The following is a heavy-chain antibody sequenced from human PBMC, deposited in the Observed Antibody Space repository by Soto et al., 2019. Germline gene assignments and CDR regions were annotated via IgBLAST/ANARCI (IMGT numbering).Heavy chain of an antibody. CDR2: IYWNDDK. J-gene: IGHJ6*02. D-gene: IGHD6-13*01. V-gene: IGHV2-5*01. Sequence: SGPTLVNPAQTLTLTCTFSGFSLSTSGVGVGWIRQPPGKALEWLALIYWNDDKRYSPSLKSRLTITKDTSKNQVVLTMTNMDPVDTATYYCAHSSPGIAAAGYYSSYYYYGMDVWGQGTKVTFSS. CDR3: AHSSPGIAAAGYYSSYYYYGMDV. CDR1: GFSLSTSGVG.